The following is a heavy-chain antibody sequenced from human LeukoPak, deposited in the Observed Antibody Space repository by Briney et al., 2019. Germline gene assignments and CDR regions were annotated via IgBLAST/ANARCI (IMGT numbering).Heavy chain of an antibody. CDR2: INHSGST. J-gene: IGHJ5*02. CDR3: ARGGGVVAATPWFDP. V-gene: IGHV4-34*01. Sequence: KPSETLSLTCAVYGGSFSGYYWSWIRQPPGKGLEWIGEINHSGSTNYNPSLKSRVTISVDTSKNQFSLKLSSVTAADTAVYYCARGGGVVAATPWFDPWGQGTLVTVSS. CDR1: GGSFSGYY. D-gene: IGHD2-15*01.